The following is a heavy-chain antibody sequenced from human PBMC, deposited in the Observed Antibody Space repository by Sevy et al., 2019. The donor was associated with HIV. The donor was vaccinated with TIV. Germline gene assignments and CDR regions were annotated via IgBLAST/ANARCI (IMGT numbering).Heavy chain of an antibody. CDR1: GFTFSSYE. J-gene: IGHJ4*02. CDR3: ARDRARGYSGYDRHFDY. CDR2: ISSSGSTI. Sequence: GGSLRLSCAASGFTFSSYEMNWVRQAPGKGLEWVSYISSSGSTIYYADSMKGRFTISRDNAKNSLYLQMNSLRAEDTAVYYCARDRARGYSGYDRHFDYWGQGTLVTVSS. V-gene: IGHV3-48*03. D-gene: IGHD5-12*01.